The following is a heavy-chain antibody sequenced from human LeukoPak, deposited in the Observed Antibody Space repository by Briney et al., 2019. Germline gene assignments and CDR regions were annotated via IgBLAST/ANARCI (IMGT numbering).Heavy chain of an antibody. D-gene: IGHD1-26*01. V-gene: IGHV6-1*01. CDR1: VDSVSSNSAA. CDR2: TYYRSKWYN. Sequence: SQTLSLTCAISVDSVSSNSAAWKSIRQSPSRGLEWLGRTYYRSKWYNDHAVSVKSRITINPDTSKNQFSLQLNSVTPEDTAVYYCAGGSEGATFDYWGQGTLVTVSS. CDR3: AGGSEGATFDY. J-gene: IGHJ4*02.